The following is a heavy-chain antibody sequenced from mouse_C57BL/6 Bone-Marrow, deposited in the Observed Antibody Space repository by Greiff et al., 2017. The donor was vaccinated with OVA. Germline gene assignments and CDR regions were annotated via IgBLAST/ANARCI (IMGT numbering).Heavy chain of an antibody. CDR2: IYPRDGST. CDR3: ASYGNPYYYAMDY. V-gene: IGHV1-85*01. D-gene: IGHD2-1*01. Sequence: QLQQSGPELVKPGASVKLSCKASGYTFTSYDINWVKQRPGQGLEWIGWIYPRDGSTKYNEKFKGKATLTVDTSSSTAYMELHSLTSEDSAVYFCASYGNPYYYAMDYWGQGTSVTVSS. CDR1: GYTFTSYD. J-gene: IGHJ4*01.